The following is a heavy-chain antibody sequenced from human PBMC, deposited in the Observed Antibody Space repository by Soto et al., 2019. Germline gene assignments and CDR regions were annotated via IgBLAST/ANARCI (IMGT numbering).Heavy chain of an antibody. CDR1: GESFSGYY. J-gene: IGHJ4*02. Sequence: PSETLSLTCVVDGESFSGYYWSWIRQPPGKGLEWIGEINHSGSTNYNPSLKSRVTISVDTSKNQFSLKLSSVTAADTAVYYCARGTHYIWGSYRYNPFDYWGQGTLVTVSS. CDR2: INHSGST. V-gene: IGHV4-34*01. CDR3: ARGTHYIWGSYRYNPFDY. D-gene: IGHD3-16*02.